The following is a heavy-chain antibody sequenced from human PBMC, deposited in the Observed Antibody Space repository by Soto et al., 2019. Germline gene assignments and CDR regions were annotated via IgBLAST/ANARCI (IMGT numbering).Heavy chain of an antibody. J-gene: IGHJ6*02. CDR1: GFTFSSYA. CDR3: AKDSSRASLLRFLEWLRYRMDV. V-gene: IGHV3-23*01. CDR2: ISGSGGST. D-gene: IGHD3-3*01. Sequence: GGSLRLSCAASGFTFSSYAMSWVRQAPGKGLEWVSAISGSGGSTYYADSVKGRFTISRDNSKNTLYLQMNSLRAEDTAVYYCAKDSSRASLLRFLEWLRYRMDVWGQGTTVIVSS.